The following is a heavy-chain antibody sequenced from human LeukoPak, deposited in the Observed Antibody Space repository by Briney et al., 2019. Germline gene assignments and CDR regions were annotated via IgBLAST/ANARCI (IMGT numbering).Heavy chain of an antibody. J-gene: IGHJ6*03. D-gene: IGHD5-18*01. CDR3: ARTTEGGYTYDYFYYYYMDV. CDR2: IYYSGST. V-gene: IGHV4-59*01. Sequence: PSETLSLTCTVSGGSISSYYWSWIRQPPGKGLEWIGYIYYSGSTNYNPSLKSRVTISVDMSKDQFSLKLSSVTAADTAVYYCARTTEGGYTYDYFYYYYMDVWGKGTTVTISS. CDR1: GGSISSYY.